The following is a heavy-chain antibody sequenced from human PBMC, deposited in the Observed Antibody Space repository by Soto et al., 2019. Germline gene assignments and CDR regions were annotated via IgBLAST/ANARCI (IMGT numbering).Heavy chain of an antibody. CDR1: GYTFTRNG. Sequence: QVHLVQSGAEVKKPGASVNVSCKTSGYTFTRNGISWVRQAPGQGLEWMGWISPKSGNTKYAQKFQGRVIMTTDTSTSPAYMELRSLRSDDTAVYFCVKDRDSNSWPSRDVWGPGTTVTVSS. V-gene: IGHV1-18*01. CDR3: VKDRDSNSWPSRDV. D-gene: IGHD3-22*01. CDR2: ISPKSGNT. J-gene: IGHJ6*02.